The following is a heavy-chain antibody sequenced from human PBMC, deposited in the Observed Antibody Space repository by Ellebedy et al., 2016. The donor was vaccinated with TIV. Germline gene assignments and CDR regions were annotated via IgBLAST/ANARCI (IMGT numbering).Heavy chain of an antibody. CDR1: GLTVSRNY. CDR2: INRDDTT. Sequence: GGSLRLXXAVSGLTVSRNYMGWVRQGPGKGLEWVSYINRDDTTFYTDSVKGRFTISRDTSKNTLYLQMNSLRDEDTALYYCVTSSLSWGPDAFDLWGQGTMVTVSS. J-gene: IGHJ3*01. D-gene: IGHD3-16*01. CDR3: VTSSLSWGPDAFDL. V-gene: IGHV3-53*01.